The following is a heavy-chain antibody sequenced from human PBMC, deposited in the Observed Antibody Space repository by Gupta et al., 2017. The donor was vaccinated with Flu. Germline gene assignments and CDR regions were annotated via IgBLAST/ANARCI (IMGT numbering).Heavy chain of an antibody. CDR2: IKSEADGGTT. Sequence: EVKLVESGGGLVKPGGSLRLSCAASGFTFNHVWMTWVRQAPGKGLEWVGQIKSEADGGTTDYAAPVKGRFTISRDDTEEKVYLQMNSLKAEDTGIYYCAAEWLLYRMNYYGMDVWGQGTTVTVSS. D-gene: IGHD3-3*01. CDR3: AAEWLLYRMNYYGMDV. J-gene: IGHJ6*02. CDR1: GFTFNHVW. V-gene: IGHV3-15*01.